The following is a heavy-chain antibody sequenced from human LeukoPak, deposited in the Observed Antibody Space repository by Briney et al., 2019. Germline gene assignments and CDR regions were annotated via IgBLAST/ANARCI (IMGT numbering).Heavy chain of an antibody. CDR3: ARHLDTAMVLYYYYYYGMDV. D-gene: IGHD5-18*01. CDR1: GGSISSGTYY. V-gene: IGHV4-39*01. J-gene: IGHJ6*02. CDR2: IYYSGST. Sequence: SETLSLTCTVSGGSISSGTYYWGWIRQPPGKGLEWIGSIYYSGSTHYNPSLESRLTISVDTSKNQFSLKLSSVTAADTAVYYCARHLDTAMVLYYYYYYGMDVWGQGTTVTVSS.